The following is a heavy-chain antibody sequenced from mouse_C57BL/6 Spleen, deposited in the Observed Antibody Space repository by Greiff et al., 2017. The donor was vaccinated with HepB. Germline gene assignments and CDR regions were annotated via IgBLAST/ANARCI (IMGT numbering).Heavy chain of an antibody. CDR1: GFTFSSYA. J-gene: IGHJ2*01. V-gene: IGHV5-4*01. CDR3: AGSSYVNYFDY. CDR2: ISDGGSYT. D-gene: IGHD1-1*01. Sequence: EVQRVESGGGLVKPGGSLKLSCAASGFTFSSYAMSWVRQTPEKRLEWVATISDGGSYTYYPDNVKGRFTISRDNAKNNLYLQMSHLKSEDTAMYYCAGSSYVNYFDYWGQGTTLTVSS.